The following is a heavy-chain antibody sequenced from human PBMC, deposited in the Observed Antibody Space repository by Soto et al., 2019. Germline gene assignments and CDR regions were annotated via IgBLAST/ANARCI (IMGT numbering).Heavy chain of an antibody. CDR1: GYTFTSYD. D-gene: IGHD3-22*01. CDR3: ARGTFTYYYDSSDDY. CDR2: MDPNSGNT. Sequence: QVQRVQSGAKVKKPGAPVKVSCKASGYTFTSYDINWVRQATGQGLEWMGWMDPNSGNTGYAQKFQGRVTMTRNTSISTAYMELSSLRSEDTAVYYCARGTFTYYYDSSDDYWGQGTLVTVSS. J-gene: IGHJ4*02. V-gene: IGHV1-8*01.